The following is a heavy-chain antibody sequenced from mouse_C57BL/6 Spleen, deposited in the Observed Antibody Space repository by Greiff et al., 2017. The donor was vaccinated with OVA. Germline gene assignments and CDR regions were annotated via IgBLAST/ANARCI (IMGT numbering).Heavy chain of an antibody. CDR1: GYTFTSYW. CDR3: AREVEFITTGGYWYFDV. CDR2: IYPGSGST. J-gene: IGHJ1*03. Sequence: VKLQQPGAELVKPGASVKMSCKASGYTFTSYWITWVKQRPGQGLEWIGDIYPGSGSTNYNEKFKSKATLTVDTSSSTAYMQLSSLTSEDSAVYYCAREVEFITTGGYWYFDVWGTGTTVTVSS. V-gene: IGHV1-55*01. D-gene: IGHD1-1*01.